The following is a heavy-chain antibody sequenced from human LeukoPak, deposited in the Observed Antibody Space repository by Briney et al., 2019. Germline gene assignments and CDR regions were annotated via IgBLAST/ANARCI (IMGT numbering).Heavy chain of an antibody. CDR1: GGSISSYY. J-gene: IGHJ5*02. V-gene: IGHV4-59*12. D-gene: IGHD2-15*01. CDR2: IYYSGST. CDR3: ARDIVPEWFDP. Sequence: PSETLSLTCTVSGGSISSYYWSWIRQPPGKGLEWIGSIYYSGSTYYNPSLKSRVTISVDTSKNQFSLKLSSVTAADTAVYYCARDIVPEWFDPWGQGTLVTVSS.